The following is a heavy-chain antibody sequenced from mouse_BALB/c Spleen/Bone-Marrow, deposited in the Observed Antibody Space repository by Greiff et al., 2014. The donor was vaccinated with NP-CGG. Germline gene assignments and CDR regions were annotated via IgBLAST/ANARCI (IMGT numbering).Heavy chain of an antibody. CDR1: GYTFTSYY. V-gene: IGHV1S16*01. CDR3: TRGRRDAMDY. J-gene: IGHJ4*01. Sequence: VQLQQSGAELVKPGASVKLSCKASGYTFTSYYMYWVKQRPGQGLEWIGEINPSNGGTNFNEEFKSKATLTVDKSSSTAYMQLSSLTSEDSAVYYCTRGRRDAMDYWGQGTSVTVSS. CDR2: INPSNGGT.